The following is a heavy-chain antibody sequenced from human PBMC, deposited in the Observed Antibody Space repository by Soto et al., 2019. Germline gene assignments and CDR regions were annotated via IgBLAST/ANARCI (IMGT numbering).Heavy chain of an antibody. V-gene: IGHV3-74*01. CDR2: IDTDGNSR. J-gene: IGHJ4*01. Sequence: GSLRLSCVASGFTFSSYWMHWLRQAPGRELVWVSEIDTDGNSRNYADSVKGRFTISRDNAKNTLYLQMNSLTAEDTAVYFCASLLAPVDFWGRGTLVTVSS. D-gene: IGHD2-2*01. CDR1: GFTFSSYW. CDR3: ASLLAPVDF.